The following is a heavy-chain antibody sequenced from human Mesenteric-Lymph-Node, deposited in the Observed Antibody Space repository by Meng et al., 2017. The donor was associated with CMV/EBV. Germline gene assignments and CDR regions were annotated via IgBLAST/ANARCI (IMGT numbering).Heavy chain of an antibody. J-gene: IGHJ4*02. D-gene: IGHD3-3*01. CDR1: GYTFTGYY. CDR3: ARDQIFGVVIMGFDY. Sequence: ASVKVSCKASGYTFTGYYMHWVRQAPGQGLEWMGWINSNSGDTNYAQRFQGRVTMTRDTSINTAYMDLSRLTSDDTAVYYCARDQIFGVVIMGFDYWGQGTLVTVSS. V-gene: IGHV1-2*02. CDR2: INSNSGDT.